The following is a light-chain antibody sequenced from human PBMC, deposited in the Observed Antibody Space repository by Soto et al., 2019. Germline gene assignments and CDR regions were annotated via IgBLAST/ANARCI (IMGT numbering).Light chain of an antibody. V-gene: IGKV3-15*01. Sequence: VLTQSPDTLSVSPGERATLSCRASQSVSSNLAWYQQKLGQAPRLLIYGASTRATGISARISGSGSGTEFTLTISSLQSEDFAIYYCQQYNNWPRTFGQGTKV. CDR3: QQYNNWPRT. CDR1: QSVSSN. CDR2: GAS. J-gene: IGKJ1*01.